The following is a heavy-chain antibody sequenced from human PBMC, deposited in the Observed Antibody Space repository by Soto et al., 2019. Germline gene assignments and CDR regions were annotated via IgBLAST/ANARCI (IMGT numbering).Heavy chain of an antibody. CDR2: ISSSSSYI. J-gene: IGHJ4*02. CDR1: GFTFSSYS. D-gene: IGHD2-2*01. CDR3: ASLCSSTSCYGTIDY. Sequence: GGSLRLSCAASGFTFSSYSVNWVRQAPGKGLEWVSSISSSSSYIYYADSVKGRFTISRDNAKNSLYLQMNSLRAEDTAVYYCASLCSSTSCYGTIDYWGQGTLVTVSS. V-gene: IGHV3-21*01.